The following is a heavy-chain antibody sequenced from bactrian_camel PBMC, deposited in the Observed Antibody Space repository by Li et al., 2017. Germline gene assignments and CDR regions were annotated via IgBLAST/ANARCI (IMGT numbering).Heavy chain of an antibody. CDR3: VRWSNGARRDFDY. D-gene: IGHD1*01. CDR1: GHSRGSNC. V-gene: IGHV3-3*01. CDR2: IRRSGGET. J-gene: IGHJ6*01. Sequence: VQLVESGGGSVQTGGSLRLSCVVSGHSRGSNCVGWYRLPPGRAPAEREGIAAIRRSGGETWYAGSVKGRFTISRDNAKNAVYLRMNPLKADDTAVYYCVRWSNGARRDFDYWGQGTQVTVS.